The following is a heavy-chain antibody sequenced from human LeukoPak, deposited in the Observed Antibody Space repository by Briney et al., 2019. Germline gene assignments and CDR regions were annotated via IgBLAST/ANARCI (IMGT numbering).Heavy chain of an antibody. Sequence: ASVKVSCKTSGYAFTNYDINWVRQAPGQGLEWMGWMHPDNGNTGYAQKLQGRVTMTTDTSTSTAYMELRSLRSDDTAVYYCARAVPAPRYSSGWYVAPVDYWGQGTLVTVSS. V-gene: IGHV1-18*01. J-gene: IGHJ4*02. D-gene: IGHD6-19*01. CDR2: MHPDNGNT. CDR3: ARAVPAPRYSSGWYVAPVDY. CDR1: GYAFTNYD.